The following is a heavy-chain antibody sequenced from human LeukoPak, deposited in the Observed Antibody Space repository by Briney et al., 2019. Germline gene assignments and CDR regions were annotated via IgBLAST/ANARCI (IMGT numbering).Heavy chain of an antibody. CDR2: ISGSGGST. D-gene: IGHD3-10*01. J-gene: IGHJ4*02. CDR3: AKADVITMVRGVITIPFDY. Sequence: GSLRLSCAASGFTFSSYAMSWVRQAPGKGLEWVSAISGSGGSTYYADSVKGRFTISRDNSKNTLYLQMNSLRAEDTAVYYCAKADVITMVRGVITIPFDYWGQGTLVTVSS. V-gene: IGHV3-23*01. CDR1: GFTFSSYA.